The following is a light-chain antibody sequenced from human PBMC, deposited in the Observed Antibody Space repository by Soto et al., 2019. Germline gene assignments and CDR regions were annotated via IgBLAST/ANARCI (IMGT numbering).Light chain of an antibody. Sequence: LITPFPVSVAFSQSERATINWKSSQNGLYSSNNKNYLAWYQQKPGQPPKLLIYRASTRESGVPDRFSGSGSGTDFTLTISSLQAEDVAVYYCPQYYNIPLPFGGGAKVDIK. V-gene: IGKV4-1*01. CDR3: PQYYNIPLP. CDR1: QNGLYSSNNKNY. CDR2: RAS. J-gene: IGKJ4*01.